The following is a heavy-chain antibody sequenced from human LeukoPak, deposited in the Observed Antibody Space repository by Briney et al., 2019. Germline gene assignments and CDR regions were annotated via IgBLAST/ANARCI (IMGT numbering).Heavy chain of an antibody. CDR1: GFTFSNYE. J-gene: IGHJ4*02. CDR2: IRSSGSNK. D-gene: IGHD3-3*01. CDR3: ARKYDLWRFDY. Sequence: GGSLRLSCAASGFTFSNYEMNWVRQAPGEGREWVSYIRSSGSNKYYADSVKVRFTISRDNAKNSLYLQMNSLRAEDTAVYYCARKYDLWRFDYWGQGTLVTVSS. V-gene: IGHV3-48*03.